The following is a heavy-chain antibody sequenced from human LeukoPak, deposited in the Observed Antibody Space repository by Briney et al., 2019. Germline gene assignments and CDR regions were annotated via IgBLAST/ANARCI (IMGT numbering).Heavy chain of an antibody. CDR1: GFTFSGYS. Sequence: GGSVRLSCTASGFTFSGYSMNWVRQAPGKGLEWVSYISCNGGTNYFADSVKGQFTISRDNSMNSLYLQMNSLRAEDTAVYYCARESGSGEFDYWGQGTLVTV. J-gene: IGHJ4*02. V-gene: IGHV3-48*01. CDR3: ARESGSGEFDY. D-gene: IGHD2-15*01. CDR2: ISCNGGTN.